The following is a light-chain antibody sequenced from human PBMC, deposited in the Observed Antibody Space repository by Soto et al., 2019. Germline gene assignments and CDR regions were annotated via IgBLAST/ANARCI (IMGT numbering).Light chain of an antibody. CDR1: SSDVGSYNL. V-gene: IGLV2-23*01. Sequence: QSVLTQPDSVSGSPGQSITISCTGSSSDVGSYNLVSWYQQHPDKAPKLMIYEGTKRPSGVSIRFSGSKSGNTASLTISGLQAEDEADYYCCSYAGSSTPCVFGSGTKVTVL. CDR3: CSYAGSSTPCV. CDR2: EGT. J-gene: IGLJ1*01.